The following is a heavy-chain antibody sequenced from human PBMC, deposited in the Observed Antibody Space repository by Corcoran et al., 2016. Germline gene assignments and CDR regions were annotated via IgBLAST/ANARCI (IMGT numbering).Heavy chain of an antibody. CDR1: GYTFTSYG. CDR3: ARGRLNYYVSSGFLDAFDI. J-gene: IGHJ3*02. D-gene: IGHD3-22*01. V-gene: IGHV1-18*01. Sequence: QVQLVQSGAEVKKPGASVKVSCKASGYTFTSYGISWVRQAPGQGLEWMGWISAYNGNTNYAQKLQGRVTMTTDPSTSTAYMELRSLRSDDTAVYDCARGRLNYYVSSGFLDAFDIWGQGTMVTVSS. CDR2: ISAYNGNT.